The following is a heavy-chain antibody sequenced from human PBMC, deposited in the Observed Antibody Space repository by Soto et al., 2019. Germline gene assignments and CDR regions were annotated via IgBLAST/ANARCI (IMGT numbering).Heavy chain of an antibody. J-gene: IGHJ6*02. CDR2: IIPMFGTT. CDR1: GGTFSNYA. V-gene: IGHV1-69*01. CDR3: ARDRAPVVRGVRSSGVDV. D-gene: IGHD3-10*02. Sequence: QVQLVQSGAEIKKTGSSVKVSCKASGGTFSNYAINWIRQAPGQGLEWMGGIIPMFGTTYYAQRFQGRVTITADEATSTADRELSSRTSEDTAIGYCARDRAPVVRGVRSSGVDVWGQGTTVTVSS.